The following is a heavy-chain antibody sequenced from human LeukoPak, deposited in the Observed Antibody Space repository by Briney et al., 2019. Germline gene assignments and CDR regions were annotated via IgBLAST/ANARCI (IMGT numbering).Heavy chain of an antibody. CDR2: IYYSGST. Sequence: SETLSLTCTVSGGSISGYYWSWIRQPPGKGLEWIGYIYYSGSTNYNPSLKSRVTISVDTSKNQFSLKLSSVTAADTAVYYCARIIDTWFGDNWFDPWGQGTLVTVSS. V-gene: IGHV4-59*01. D-gene: IGHD3-10*01. J-gene: IGHJ5*02. CDR1: GGSISGYY. CDR3: ARIIDTWFGDNWFDP.